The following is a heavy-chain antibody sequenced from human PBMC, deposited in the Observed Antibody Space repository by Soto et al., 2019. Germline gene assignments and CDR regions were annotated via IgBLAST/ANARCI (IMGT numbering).Heavy chain of an antibody. Sequence: PGESLKISCKGSGYSFTSYWIGWVRQMPGKGLEWMGIIYPGDSDTRYSPSFQGPVTISADKSISTAYLQWSSLKASDTAMYYCATAGGQQLDYYYYGMDVWGQGTTVTVSS. D-gene: IGHD6-13*01. J-gene: IGHJ6*02. CDR1: GYSFTSYW. V-gene: IGHV5-51*01. CDR2: IYPGDSDT. CDR3: ATAGGQQLDYYYYGMDV.